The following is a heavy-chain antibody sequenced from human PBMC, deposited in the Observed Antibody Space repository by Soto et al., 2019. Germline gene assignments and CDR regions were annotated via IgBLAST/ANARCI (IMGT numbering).Heavy chain of an antibody. J-gene: IGHJ1*01. CDR3: ARDLGYYYDSSGFYSYFQY. V-gene: IGHV1-18*04. D-gene: IGHD3-22*01. CDR1: GYTFTSYD. Sequence: GASVKVSCKASGYTFTSYDIIWVRQATGQGLEWMGWISAYNGNTGYTQKLQGRVTITTDTSTSTAYMELRSLRSDDTAVYYCARDLGYYYDSSGFYSYFQYWGQGTLVTVSS. CDR2: ISAYNGNT.